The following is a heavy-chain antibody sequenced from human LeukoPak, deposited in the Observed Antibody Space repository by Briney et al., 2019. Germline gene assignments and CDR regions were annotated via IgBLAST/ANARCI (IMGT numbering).Heavy chain of an antibody. CDR3: ARDPAYDSSRPDY. J-gene: IGHJ4*02. D-gene: IGHD3-22*01. CDR2: INTNTGNP. CDR1: GYTFTDYY. Sequence: ASVKVSCKASGYTFTDYYIHWVRQAPGQGLEWMGWINTNTGNPTYAQGFTGRFVFSLDTSVSTAYLQISSLKAEDTAVYYCARDPAYDSSRPDYWGQGTLVTVSS. V-gene: IGHV7-4-1*02.